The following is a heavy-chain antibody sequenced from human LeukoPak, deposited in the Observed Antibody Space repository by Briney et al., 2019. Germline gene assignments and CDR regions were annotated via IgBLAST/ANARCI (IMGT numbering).Heavy chain of an antibody. CDR2: ISAYNGNT. V-gene: IGHV1-18*01. CDR1: GYTFTSYG. CDR3: AREGGSYLSNYYYGMDV. D-gene: IGHD1-26*01. J-gene: IGHJ6*02. Sequence: ASVKVSCKASGYTFTSYGISWVRQAPGQGLAWMGWISAYNGNTNYAQKLQGRVTMTTDTSTSTAYMELRSLRSDDTAVYYCAREGGSYLSNYYYGMDVWGQGTKVTVSS.